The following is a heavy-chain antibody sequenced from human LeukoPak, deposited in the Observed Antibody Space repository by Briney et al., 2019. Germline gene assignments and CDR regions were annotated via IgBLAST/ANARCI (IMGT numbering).Heavy chain of an antibody. CDR1: GGSIRSSTYH. J-gene: IGHJ5*02. V-gene: IGHV4-39*07. D-gene: IGHD3-10*01. Sequence: SETLSLTCTVSGGSIRSSTYHWGWIRQPPGKGLEWLGSMYSSGSSYFNPSLRSRVTISMDTANNHFFLNLSSVTAADTAAYYCARGGQNRWFDPWGQGTLVTVSS. CDR3: ARGGQNRWFDP. CDR2: MYSSGSS.